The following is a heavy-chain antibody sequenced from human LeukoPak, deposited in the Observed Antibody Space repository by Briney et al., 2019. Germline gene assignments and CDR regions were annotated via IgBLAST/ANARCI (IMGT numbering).Heavy chain of an antibody. J-gene: IGHJ4*02. Sequence: GGSLRLSCAASGFTVGSNYMSWVRQAPGKGLEWVSVIYSGGSTYYADSVKGRFTISRDNSKNTLYLQMNSLRAEDTAVYYCAKGSIAAADDYFDYWGQGTLVTVSS. CDR1: GFTVGSNY. V-gene: IGHV3-53*01. CDR3: AKGSIAAADDYFDY. D-gene: IGHD6-13*01. CDR2: IYSGGST.